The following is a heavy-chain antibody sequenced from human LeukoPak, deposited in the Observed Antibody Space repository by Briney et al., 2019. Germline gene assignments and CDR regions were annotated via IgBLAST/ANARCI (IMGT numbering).Heavy chain of an antibody. Sequence: PETLSLTCAVYGGSFSGYYWSWIRQPPGKGLEWIGEINHSGSTNYNPSLKSRVTISVDTSKNQFSLKLSSVTAADTAVYYCARGGMYDILTGYYTSYYFDYWGQGTLVTVSS. J-gene: IGHJ4*02. CDR1: GGSFSGYY. V-gene: IGHV4-34*01. CDR3: ARGGMYDILTGYYTSYYFDY. D-gene: IGHD3-9*01. CDR2: INHSGST.